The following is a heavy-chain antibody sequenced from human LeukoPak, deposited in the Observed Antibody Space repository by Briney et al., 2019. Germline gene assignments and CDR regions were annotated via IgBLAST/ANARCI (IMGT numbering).Heavy chain of an antibody. CDR1: RGTFISYG. V-gene: IGHV1-69*05. Sequence: ASVKVSCKASRGTFISYGISWVRQAPGQGLEWMGGVIAIFGRVKYGQKFQGRATITTDESTSTAYMELSSLTSEDTGVYYCARGELGDSSGFSFFDYWGQGTLVTVSS. CDR2: VIAIFGRV. J-gene: IGHJ4*02. D-gene: IGHD3-22*01. CDR3: ARGELGDSSGFSFFDY.